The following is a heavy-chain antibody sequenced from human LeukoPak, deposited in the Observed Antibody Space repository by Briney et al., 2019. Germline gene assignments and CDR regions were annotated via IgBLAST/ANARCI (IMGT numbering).Heavy chain of an antibody. CDR2: IYYSGSI. J-gene: IGHJ4*02. CDR1: GYSISSSNY. Sequence: SETLSLTCAVSGYSISSSNYWGWIRQPPGKGLEWIGHIYYSGSIYYNPSLKSRVTMSVDTSKNQFSLKLSSVTAADTAVYYCASFGRYGEFIDYWGQGTLVTVSS. V-gene: IGHV4-28*05. CDR3: ASFGRYGEFIDY. D-gene: IGHD3-10*01.